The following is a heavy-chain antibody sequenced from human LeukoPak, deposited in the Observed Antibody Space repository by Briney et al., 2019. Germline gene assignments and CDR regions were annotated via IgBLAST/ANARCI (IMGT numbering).Heavy chain of an antibody. CDR3: AKSDGSGSYFDY. Sequence: SETLSLTCTVSGGSIRNYYWSWIRQPPGKGLEWIGYVHHTGNTKYNPSLESRATISIDTSKNQFSLKLSSVTAADSAVYYCAKSDGSGSYFDYWGQGTLVTVS. CDR1: GGSIRNYY. CDR2: VHHTGNT. V-gene: IGHV4-59*03. J-gene: IGHJ4*02. D-gene: IGHD3-10*01.